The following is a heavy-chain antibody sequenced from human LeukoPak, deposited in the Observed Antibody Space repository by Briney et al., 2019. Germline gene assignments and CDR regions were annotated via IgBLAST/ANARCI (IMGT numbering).Heavy chain of an antibody. V-gene: IGHV1-69*04. Sequence: GAPVKLSCKASGGTFSSYAISWVRQAPGQGLEWMGRIIPIFGIANYAQKFQGRVTITADKSTSTAYMELSSLRSEDTAVYYCARGQEITMMTNWFDPWGQGTLVTVSS. J-gene: IGHJ5*02. D-gene: IGHD3-22*01. CDR1: GGTFSSYA. CDR2: IIPIFGIA. CDR3: ARGQEITMMTNWFDP.